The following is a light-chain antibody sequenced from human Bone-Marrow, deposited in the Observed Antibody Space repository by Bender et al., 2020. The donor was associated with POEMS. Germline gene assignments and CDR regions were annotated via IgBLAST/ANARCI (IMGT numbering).Light chain of an antibody. CDR1: NIGTKI. V-gene: IGLV3-21*02. J-gene: IGLJ3*02. Sequence: SYVVTQPPSMSVAPGQTARISCGGNNIGTKIVHWYQQKPGQAPVLVVYDNRDRPSGIPERFSGFNSENTVTLTISETQALDEADYYCQVWDSGTVVFGGGTKLTVL. CDR3: QVWDSGTVV. CDR2: DNR.